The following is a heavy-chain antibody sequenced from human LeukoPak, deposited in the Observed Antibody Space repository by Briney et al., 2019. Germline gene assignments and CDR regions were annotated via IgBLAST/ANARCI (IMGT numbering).Heavy chain of an antibody. CDR2: IYTSGYT. J-gene: IGHJ4*02. CDR3: ARGYYYGSGSPQFDY. Sequence: AESLSLTCAASGVTISSYAMSWVRQPAGKGLEWIGGIYTSGYTNYNPSLKSRVAMSLDTSKNQFSLKLSSVTAADTAVYYCARGYYYGSGSPQFDYWGQGTLVTVSS. CDR1: GVTISSYA. D-gene: IGHD3-10*01. V-gene: IGHV4-4*07.